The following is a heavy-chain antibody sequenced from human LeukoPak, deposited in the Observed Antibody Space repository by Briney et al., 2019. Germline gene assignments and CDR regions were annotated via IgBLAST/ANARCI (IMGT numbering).Heavy chain of an antibody. CDR1: GFSFSSYT. D-gene: IGHD3-22*01. Sequence: GGSLRLSCAASGFSFSSYTMNWVRQAPGKGLEWVSIISSSSTYIYYADSVKGRFTISRDNAKNSLYLQMNGLRAEDTAVYYCARDQKSTLSSGYALDYWGQGTLVTVSS. V-gene: IGHV3-21*01. CDR2: ISSSSTYI. CDR3: ARDQKSTLSSGYALDY. J-gene: IGHJ4*02.